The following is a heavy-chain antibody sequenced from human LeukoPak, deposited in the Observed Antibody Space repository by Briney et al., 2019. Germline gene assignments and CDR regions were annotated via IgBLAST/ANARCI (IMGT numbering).Heavy chain of an antibody. Sequence: GRSLRLSCAASGFTFGSYAMHWVRQAPGKGLEWVAVISYDGSNKYYADSVKGRFTISRDNSKNTLYLQMNSLRAEDTAVYYCASSSSWDAFDIWGQGTMVTVSS. CDR1: GFTFGSYA. CDR2: ISYDGSNK. V-gene: IGHV3-30*04. D-gene: IGHD6-13*01. CDR3: ASSSSWDAFDI. J-gene: IGHJ3*02.